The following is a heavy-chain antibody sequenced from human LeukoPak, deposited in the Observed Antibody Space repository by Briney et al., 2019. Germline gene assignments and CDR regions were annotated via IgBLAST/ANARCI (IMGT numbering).Heavy chain of an antibody. Sequence: GGSLRLSCAASGFTFSSYAMSWVRQAPGKGLEWVSAISGSGGSTYYADSVKGRFTISRDNSKNTLYLQMNSLRAEDTAVYYCAKYLGRKVSYYDSSGYYSRGFDYWGQGTLVTVSS. CDR3: AKYLGRKVSYYDSSGYYSRGFDY. CDR1: GFTFSSYA. CDR2: ISGSGGST. V-gene: IGHV3-23*01. J-gene: IGHJ4*02. D-gene: IGHD3-22*01.